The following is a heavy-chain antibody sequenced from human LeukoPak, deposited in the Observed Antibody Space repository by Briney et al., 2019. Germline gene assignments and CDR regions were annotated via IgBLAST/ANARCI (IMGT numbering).Heavy chain of an antibody. D-gene: IGHD3-10*01. J-gene: IGHJ3*02. CDR2: ISSSSSYI. CDR1: GFTFSSYS. CDR3: ASTQNRGVIIRDAFDI. V-gene: IGHV3-21*01. Sequence: GGSLRLSCAASGFTFSSYSMNWVRQAPGKGLDRVSSISSSSSYIYYADSVKGRFTISRDNAKNSLYLQMNSLRAEDTAVYYCASTQNRGVIIRDAFDIWGQGTMVTVSS.